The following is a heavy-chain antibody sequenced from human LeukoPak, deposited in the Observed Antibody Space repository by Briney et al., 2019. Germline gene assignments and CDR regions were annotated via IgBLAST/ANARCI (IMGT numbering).Heavy chain of an antibody. CDR3: AKDRSRSGWFLNWFDP. Sequence: GGPLRLSCAASGFTFSSYAMSWVRQAPGKGLEWVSAISGSGGSTYYADSVKGRFTISRDNSKNTLYLQMNSLRAEDTAVYYCAKDRSRSGWFLNWFDPWGQGTLVTVSS. V-gene: IGHV3-23*01. D-gene: IGHD6-19*01. CDR2: ISGSGGST. CDR1: GFTFSSYA. J-gene: IGHJ5*02.